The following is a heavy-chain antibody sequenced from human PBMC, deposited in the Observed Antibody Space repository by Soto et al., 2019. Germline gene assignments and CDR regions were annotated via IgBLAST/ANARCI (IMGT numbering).Heavy chain of an antibody. Sequence: QVTLKESGPVLVKPTETLTLTCTVSGFSLSNARMGVSWIRQPPGKALEWLAHIFSNDEKSYSTSLKSRLTSPKATSKSQVVLTMTNMDPVDTATYYCARTPPGVATPPLRYFDLWGRGTLVTVSS. CDR1: GFSLSNARMG. J-gene: IGHJ2*01. V-gene: IGHV2-26*01. D-gene: IGHD5-12*01. CDR2: IFSNDEK. CDR3: ARTPPGVATPPLRYFDL.